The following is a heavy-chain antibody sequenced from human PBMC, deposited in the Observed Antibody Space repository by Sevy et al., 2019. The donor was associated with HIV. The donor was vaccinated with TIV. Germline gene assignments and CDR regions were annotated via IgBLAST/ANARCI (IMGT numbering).Heavy chain of an antibody. J-gene: IGHJ4*02. CDR1: GGSITSLY. CDR2: IYYNGHI. D-gene: IGHD1-26*01. CDR3: AGGNAWGRGYS. V-gene: IGHV4-59*08. Sequence: SETLSRTCTVSGGSITSLYWNWIRQPPGKGLEWIANIYYNGHINYNPSLKSRVTLSLDTSKNQFSQRLSSVTAADTAMYYCAGGNAWGRGYSWGQGTLVTVSS.